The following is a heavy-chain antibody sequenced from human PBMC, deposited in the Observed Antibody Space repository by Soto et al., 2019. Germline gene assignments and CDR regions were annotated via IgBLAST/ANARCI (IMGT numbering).Heavy chain of an antibody. V-gene: IGHV4-34*01. J-gene: IGHJ6*02. CDR1: GGSFSGYY. CDR2: INHSGST. Sequence: QVQLQQWGAGLLKPSETLSLTCAVYGGSFSGYYWSWIRQPPGKGLEWIGEINHSGSTNYNPSLTSRVTISVDTSKNQCSLKLSSVTAADTAVYYCARGMVRGYYYYYAMDVWGQGTTVTVSS. D-gene: IGHD3-10*01. CDR3: ARGMVRGYYYYYAMDV.